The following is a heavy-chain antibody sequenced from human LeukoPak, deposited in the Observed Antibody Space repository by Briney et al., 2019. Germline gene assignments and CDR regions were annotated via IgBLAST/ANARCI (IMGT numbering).Heavy chain of an antibody. D-gene: IGHD1-26*01. CDR1: GFTFSSYE. CDR3: ARRRYSGNWAGKYYYYYMDV. J-gene: IGHJ6*03. V-gene: IGHV3-48*03. Sequence: PGGSLRLSCAASGFTFSSYEMNWVRQAPGKGLEWVSYISSSGSTIYYADSVKGRFTISRDNAKNSLYLQMNSLRAEDTAVYYCARRRYSGNWAGKYYYYYMDVWGKGTTVTISS. CDR2: ISSSGSTI.